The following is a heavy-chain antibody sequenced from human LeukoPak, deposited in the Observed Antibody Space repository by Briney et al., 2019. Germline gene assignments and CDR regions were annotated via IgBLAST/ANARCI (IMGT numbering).Heavy chain of an antibody. V-gene: IGHV4-39*07. J-gene: IGHJ1*01. D-gene: IGHD6-13*01. Sequence: SETLSLTCTVSGGSISSSSYYWAWIRQPPGKGLEWIGSIYYSGITYYNASLKSRVTTSLDTSKNQLSLKVNSVTAADTAVYYCASGYTSTWYLVLAYWGQGTLVTVSS. CDR1: GGSISSSSYY. CDR3: ASGYTSTWYLVLAY. CDR2: IYYSGIT.